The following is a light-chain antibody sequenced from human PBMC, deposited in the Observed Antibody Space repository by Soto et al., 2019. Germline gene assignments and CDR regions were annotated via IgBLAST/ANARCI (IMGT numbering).Light chain of an antibody. CDR1: SGSVSTSYY. CDR3: VLYMGSGIWV. Sequence: QAVVTQEPSFSVSPGRTVTLTCGLSSGSVSTSYYPSCYQQTPGQAPRTLIYSTNTRSSGVPDRFSGSILGNKAALTITGAQADDESDYYCVLYMGSGIWVFGGGTKLTVL. J-gene: IGLJ3*02. V-gene: IGLV8-61*01. CDR2: STN.